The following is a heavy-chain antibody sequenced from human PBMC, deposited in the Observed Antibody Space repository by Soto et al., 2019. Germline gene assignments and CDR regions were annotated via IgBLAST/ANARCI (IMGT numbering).Heavy chain of an antibody. CDR1: GGSISSSNW. D-gene: IGHD2-2*01. CDR2: IYHIGST. Sequence: PSETLSLTCAVSGGSISSSNWWSWVRQPPGKGLEWIGEIYHIGSTNYNPSLKSRVTISVDKSKNQFSLKLSSVTAADTAVYYCAREVVVVPAAKLDSLDIWGQGTMVTVSS. V-gene: IGHV4-4*02. CDR3: AREVVVVPAAKLDSLDI. J-gene: IGHJ3*02.